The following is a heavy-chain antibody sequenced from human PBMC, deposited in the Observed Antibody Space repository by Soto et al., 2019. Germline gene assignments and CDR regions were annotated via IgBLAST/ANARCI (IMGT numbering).Heavy chain of an antibody. CDR1: GFTFSNYA. V-gene: IGHV3-30-3*01. J-gene: IGHJ6*02. D-gene: IGHD3-22*01. CDR3: ARPLYDSIDFHYYYGLDV. CDR2: ISNDGSNK. Sequence: QVHLVESGGGVFQPGRSLRLSFAASGFTFSNYAMHWVRQAPGKGLEWVALISNDGSNKDYADSMKGRFTISRDNSKNTLYLQMNSLRAEDTAVYYCARPLYDSIDFHYYYGLDVWGQGTTVTVSS.